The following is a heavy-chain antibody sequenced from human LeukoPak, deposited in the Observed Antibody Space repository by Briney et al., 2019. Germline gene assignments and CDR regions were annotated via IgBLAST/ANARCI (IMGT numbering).Heavy chain of an antibody. CDR2: ISWDGGSI. D-gene: IGHD6-19*01. CDR1: GFTFSSYS. V-gene: IGHV3-43*01. J-gene: IGHJ5*01. CDR3: AKDFFASSGWYDC. Sequence: GGSLRLSCAASGFTFSSYSMHWVRQAPGRGLEWVSLISWDGGSIYYADSVKGRFTISRDNSKNSVYLQMNSLRSEDTAFYYCAKDFFASSGWYDCWGQGTLVTVSS.